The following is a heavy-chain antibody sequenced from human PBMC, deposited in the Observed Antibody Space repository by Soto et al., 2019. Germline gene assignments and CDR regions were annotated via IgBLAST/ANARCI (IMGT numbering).Heavy chain of an antibody. D-gene: IGHD3-3*01. Sequence: ASVKVSCKASGYTFTGYYMHWVRQAPGQGLEWMGWINPNSGGTNYAQKFQGWVTMTRDTSISTAYMELSRLRSDDTAVYYCARGYYDVWSGAGYYYYYMDVWGKGTTVTVSS. CDR3: ARGYYDVWSGAGYYYYYMDV. J-gene: IGHJ6*03. CDR2: INPNSGGT. V-gene: IGHV1-2*04. CDR1: GYTFTGYY.